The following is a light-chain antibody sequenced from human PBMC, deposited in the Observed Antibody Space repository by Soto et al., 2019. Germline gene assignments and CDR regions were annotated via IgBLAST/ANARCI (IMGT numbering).Light chain of an antibody. Sequence: SYELTQSPSVSVAPGKTATSPCGGNNIGSKSVHWYQQKPGQAPVLVINNEVDRPSGIPERFSGSNSGNTATLTSTRVDAGDEADYYCHVWDSDSDHPVFGGGTKLTVL. J-gene: IGLJ2*01. V-gene: IGLV3-21*04. CDR2: NEV. CDR3: HVWDSDSDHPV. CDR1: NIGSKS.